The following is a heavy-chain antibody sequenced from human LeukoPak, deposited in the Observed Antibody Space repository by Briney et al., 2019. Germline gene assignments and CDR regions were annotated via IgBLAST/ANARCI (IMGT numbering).Heavy chain of an antibody. Sequence: GGSLRLSCAASGFTFSSYGMHWVRQAPGKGLEWVAFIRYDGSNKYYADSVKGRFTISRDNPKNTMYLQMNSLRAEDTAVYYCAKVYGITIFGVLNYWGQGTLVTVSS. V-gene: IGHV3-30*02. J-gene: IGHJ4*02. CDR1: GFTFSSYG. CDR3: AKVYGITIFGVLNY. D-gene: IGHD3-3*01. CDR2: IRYDGSNK.